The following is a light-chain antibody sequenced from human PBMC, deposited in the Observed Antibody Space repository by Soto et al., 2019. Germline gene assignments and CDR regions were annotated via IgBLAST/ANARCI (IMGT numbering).Light chain of an antibody. J-gene: IGKJ4*01. CDR1: QGISSY. CDR3: QQLNSYPLT. V-gene: IGKV1-9*01. Sequence: IQLTQSPSSLSASVGDRVTITCRASQGISSYLTWYQQKPGKAPKLLIYAASTLHSGVPSKFSGSGSGTDFTLTISSLQPEDFATYYCQQLNSYPLTVSGGTKVEIK. CDR2: AAS.